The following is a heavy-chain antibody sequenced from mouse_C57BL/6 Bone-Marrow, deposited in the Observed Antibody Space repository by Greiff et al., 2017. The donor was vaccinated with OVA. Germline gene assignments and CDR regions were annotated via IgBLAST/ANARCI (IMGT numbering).Heavy chain of an antibody. CDR3: AAITTVVATGYFDV. CDR2: IDPSDSYT. Sequence: QVQLKQPGAELVMPGASVKLSCKASGYTFTSYWMHWVKQRPGQGLEWIGEIDPSDSYTNYNQKFKGKSTLTVDKSSSTAYMQLSSLTSEDSAVYYCAAITTVVATGYFDVWGTGTTVTVSS. D-gene: IGHD1-1*01. CDR1: GYTFTSYW. J-gene: IGHJ1*03. V-gene: IGHV1-69*01.